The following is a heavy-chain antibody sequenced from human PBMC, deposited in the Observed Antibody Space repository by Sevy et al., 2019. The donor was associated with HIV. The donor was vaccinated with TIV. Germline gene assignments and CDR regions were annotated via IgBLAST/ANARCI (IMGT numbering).Heavy chain of an antibody. Sequence: GGSLRLSCAASGFTFSSYSMNWVRQAPGKGLEWVSSISSSSSYIYYADSVKGRFTISRDNAKNSLYLQMNSLRAEDTAVYYCARVVGIEATIGPTYYYYGMDVWGQGTTVTVSS. V-gene: IGHV3-21*01. J-gene: IGHJ6*02. CDR1: GFTFSSYS. CDR2: ISSSSSYI. D-gene: IGHD5-12*01. CDR3: ARVVGIEATIGPTYYYYGMDV.